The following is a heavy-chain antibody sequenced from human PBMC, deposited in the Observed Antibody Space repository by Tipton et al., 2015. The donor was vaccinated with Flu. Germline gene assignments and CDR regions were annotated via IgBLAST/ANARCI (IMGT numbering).Heavy chain of an antibody. D-gene: IGHD3-22*01. J-gene: IGHJ6*02. CDR3: ARDQMIVEVMAYYGMDV. CDR1: GYTFTGYY. V-gene: IGHV1-2*02. Sequence: QSGPEVKKPGASVKVSCKASGYTFTGYYMHWVRQAPGQGLEWMGWINPNSGGTNYAQKFQGRVTMTRDTSISTAYMELSRLRSDDTAVYYCARDQMIVEVMAYYGMDVWGQGTTVTVSS. CDR2: INPNSGGT.